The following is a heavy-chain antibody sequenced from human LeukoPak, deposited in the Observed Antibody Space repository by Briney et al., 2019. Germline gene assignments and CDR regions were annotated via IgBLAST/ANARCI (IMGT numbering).Heavy chain of an antibody. CDR3: AREEQQLALDY. J-gene: IGHJ4*02. CDR2: INPSGGST. D-gene: IGHD6-13*01. CDR1: GYTFTSYY. Sequence: ASVKVSCKASGYTFTSYYMHWVRQAPGQGLEWMGIINPSGGSTSYAQKFQGRVTMTRDTSTGTVYMELSSLRSEDTAVYYCAREEQQLALDYWGQGTLVTVSS. V-gene: IGHV1-46*03.